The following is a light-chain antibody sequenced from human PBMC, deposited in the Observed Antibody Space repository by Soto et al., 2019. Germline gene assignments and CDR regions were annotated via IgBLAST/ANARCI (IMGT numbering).Light chain of an antibody. V-gene: IGKV3-20*01. J-gene: IGKJ2*01. CDR3: QQYGRSPNT. Sequence: EVVLTQSPGNLSLSPGERATLSCRASQSVSSTYLAWYQQKPGQSPRLLIYSTSSRATGIPDRFSGSGSGTDFTLTISRLEPEDFAVYYCQQYGRSPNTFGQGTKLEI. CDR1: QSVSSTY. CDR2: STS.